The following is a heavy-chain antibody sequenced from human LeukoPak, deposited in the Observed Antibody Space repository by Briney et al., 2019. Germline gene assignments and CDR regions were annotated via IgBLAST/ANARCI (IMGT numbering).Heavy chain of an antibody. CDR1: GYTFTGYY. J-gene: IGHJ5*02. V-gene: IGHV1-2*02. D-gene: IGHD5-18*01. CDR2: INPNSGGT. Sequence: GASVKVSCKASGYTFTGYYMHWARQAPGQGLEWMGWINPNSGGTNYAQKFQGRVTMTRDTSVSTAYMELNRLRSDDTGVYYCARDTTMITYWFDPWGQGTLVTVSS. CDR3: ARDTTMITYWFDP.